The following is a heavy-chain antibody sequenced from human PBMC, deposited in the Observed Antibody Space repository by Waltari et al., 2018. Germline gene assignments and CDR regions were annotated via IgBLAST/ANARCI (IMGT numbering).Heavy chain of an antibody. Sequence: QVQLVESGGGVVLPGGALRLSCKASGVIFSRQDMNWVRQAPGMGLESVSLIRFDGGQKFYADTVKGRFTVSRDNSRDTLYLHMESLRSGDTATYFCATQASISSPSFWGRGTLVTVSS. J-gene: IGHJ4*02. D-gene: IGHD3-16*02. V-gene: IGHV3-30*02. CDR2: IRFDGGQK. CDR3: ATQASISSPSF. CDR1: GVIFSRQD.